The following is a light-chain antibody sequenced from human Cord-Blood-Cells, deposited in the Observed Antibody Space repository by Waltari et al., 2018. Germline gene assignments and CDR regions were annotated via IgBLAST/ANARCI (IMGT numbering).Light chain of an antibody. CDR3: QQYGSSPFT. CDR2: GAS. CDR1: QSVSSSY. J-gene: IGKJ3*01. Sequence: EIVLTQSPGTLYVSQGERATLSCRASQSVSSSYLAWYQQKPGHAPRLLIYGASSRATGIPYSFSVSGSWSDFTLTIRILEPEDFAVYYCQQYGSSPFTFGPVTKVDIK. V-gene: IGKV3-20*01.